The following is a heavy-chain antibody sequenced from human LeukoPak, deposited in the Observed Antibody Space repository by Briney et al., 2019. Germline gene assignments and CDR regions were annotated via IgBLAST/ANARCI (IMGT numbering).Heavy chain of an antibody. V-gene: IGHV4-59*01. CDR3: ARGGGSSGYYYPVFDY. CDR1: GGSISSYY. D-gene: IGHD3-22*01. Sequence: SETLSLTCTVSGGSISSYYWSWIRQPPGKGLEWIGYNYYSGSTNYNPSLKSRVTISVDTSKNQFSLKLSSVTAADTAVYYCARGGGSSGYYYPVFDYWGQGTLVTVSS. CDR2: NYYSGST. J-gene: IGHJ4*02.